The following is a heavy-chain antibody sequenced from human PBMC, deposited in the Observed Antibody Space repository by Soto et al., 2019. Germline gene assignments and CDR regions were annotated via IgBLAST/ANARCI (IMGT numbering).Heavy chain of an antibody. D-gene: IGHD3-22*01. Sequence: GGSLRLSCAASGFTFSSYATSWVRQAPGKGLEWVSAISGSGGSTYYADSVKGRFTISRDNSKNTLYLQMNSLRAEDTAVYYCAKVSSAYYDSSGYPDYWGQGTLVTVSS. CDR2: ISGSGGST. CDR1: GFTFSSYA. CDR3: AKVSSAYYDSSGYPDY. J-gene: IGHJ4*02. V-gene: IGHV3-23*01.